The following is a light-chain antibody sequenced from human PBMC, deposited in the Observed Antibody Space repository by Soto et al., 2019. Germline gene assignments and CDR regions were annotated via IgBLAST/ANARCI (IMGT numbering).Light chain of an antibody. CDR3: QVWDSDTDHPV. CDR1: NIGTKS. J-gene: IGLJ3*02. V-gene: IGLV3-21*02. CDR2: DGG. Sequence: SYELTQPPSVSVAPGQTATIACGGNNIGTKSVNWYQQKPGQAPVLVVYDGGDRPSGIPERFPGSKSGNTATLTISRVEAGDEADYYCQVWDSDTDHPVFGGGTKVTVL.